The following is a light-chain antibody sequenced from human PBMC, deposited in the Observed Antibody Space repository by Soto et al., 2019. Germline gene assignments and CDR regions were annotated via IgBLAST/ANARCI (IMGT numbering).Light chain of an antibody. CDR1: SSDVGGYDY. V-gene: IGLV2-14*01. CDR3: SSFTTSRIWV. Sequence: QSALTQPASVSGSPGQSITISCTGTSSDVGGYDYVSWYQQHPGKAPKVMIYEVSNRPSGVSNRFSGSKSANTASLTISGLQAEDEADYYCSSFTTSRIWVFGGGTKLTVL. J-gene: IGLJ3*02. CDR2: EVS.